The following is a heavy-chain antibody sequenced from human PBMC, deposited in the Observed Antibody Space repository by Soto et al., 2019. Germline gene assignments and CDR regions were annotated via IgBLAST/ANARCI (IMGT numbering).Heavy chain of an antibody. CDR3: AAAGGSGSYRPYYYYYGMDV. J-gene: IGHJ6*02. D-gene: IGHD3-10*01. CDR2: IVVGSGNT. Sequence: SVKVSCKASGFTFTSSAVQWVRQARGQRLEWIGWIVVGSGNTNYAQKFQERVTITRDMSTSTAYMELSSLRSEDTAVYYCAAAGGSGSYRPYYYYYGMDVWGQGTTVTVSS. V-gene: IGHV1-58*01. CDR1: GFTFTSSA.